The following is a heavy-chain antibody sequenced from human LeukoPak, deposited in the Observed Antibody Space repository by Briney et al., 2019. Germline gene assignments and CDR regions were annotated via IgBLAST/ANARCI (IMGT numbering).Heavy chain of an antibody. J-gene: IGHJ4*02. CDR3: AARPLMPPRFDY. CDR1: GFTFSSYP. D-gene: IGHD2-2*01. V-gene: IGHV3-23*01. CDR2: ISGGGGSA. Sequence: GGSLRLSCAGSGFTFSSYPMSWVRQAPAKGLQWVSAISGGGGSAYYADSVKGRFTISRDNSKGTLYLQMHSLRAEDTAIYYCAARPLMPPRFDYWGQGALVTVSS.